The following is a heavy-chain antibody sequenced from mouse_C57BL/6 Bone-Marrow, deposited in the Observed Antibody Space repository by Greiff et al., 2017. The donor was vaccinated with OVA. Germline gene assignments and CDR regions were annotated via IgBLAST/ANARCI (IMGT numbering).Heavy chain of an antibody. CDR1: GFTFSSYG. D-gene: IGHD1-1*01. CDR2: ISSGGSYT. J-gene: IGHJ2*01. Sequence: EVKLVESGGDLVKPGGSLKLSCAASGFTFSSYGMYWVRQTPDKRLEWVATISSGGSYTYYPDSVKGRSTITRDNAKNTLYLQMSSLKSEDTAVYYCASLGSTQGDFDYWGQGTTLTVSS. CDR3: ASLGSTQGDFDY. V-gene: IGHV5-6*01.